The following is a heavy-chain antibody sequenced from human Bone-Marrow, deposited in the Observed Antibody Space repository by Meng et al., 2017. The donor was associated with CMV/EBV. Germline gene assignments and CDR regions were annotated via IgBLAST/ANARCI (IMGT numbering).Heavy chain of an antibody. D-gene: IGHD1-26*01. J-gene: IGHJ4*02. CDR1: GGPFSSYA. Sequence: VPVVESGAEGTKPGSWGKVSGKASGGPFSSYAISWVRQAPEKGLEWMGGIIPIFGTANYAQKFQGRVTITADESTSTAYMGLSSLRSEDTAVYYCARDYEIRGVGAWGYWGQGTLVTVSS. CDR3: ARDYEIRGVGAWGY. CDR2: IIPIFGTA. V-gene: IGHV1-69*12.